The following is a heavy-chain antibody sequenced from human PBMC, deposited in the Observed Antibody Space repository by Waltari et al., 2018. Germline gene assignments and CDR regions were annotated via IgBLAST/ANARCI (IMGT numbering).Heavy chain of an antibody. CDR2: ITRRDYI. D-gene: IGHD3-3*01. CDR3: ARDPPIIWNGYPPSMDV. Sequence: EVQMVESGGGLVEPGGSLRLSCATSGFIFSSYSMSWVRRTPGKGLEWVSSITRRDYIYYSDSVEGRFTISRDNAKQSLYLQMNSLRAEDTAVYYCARDPPIIWNGYPPSMDVWGQGTTVTVSS. V-gene: IGHV3-21*02. CDR1: GFIFSSYS. J-gene: IGHJ6*02.